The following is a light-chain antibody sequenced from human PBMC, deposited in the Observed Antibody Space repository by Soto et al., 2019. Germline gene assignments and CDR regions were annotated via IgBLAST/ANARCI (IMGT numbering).Light chain of an antibody. CDR1: QSVLYRSYNKNY. CDR3: QQYYTTPLT. V-gene: IGKV4-1*01. CDR2: WAS. J-gene: IGKJ4*01. Sequence: DIVMTQSPEYLAVSLGERATINCKSSQSVLYRSYNKNYLAWYQKKPGQPPKVVIYWASTRESGVPDRFSGSGSETDFTLTITSLQAEDVAVYYCQQYYTTPLTFGGGTKVEIK.